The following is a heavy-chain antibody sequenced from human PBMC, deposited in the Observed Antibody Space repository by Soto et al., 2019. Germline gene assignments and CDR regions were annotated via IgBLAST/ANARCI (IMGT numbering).Heavy chain of an antibody. CDR3: ARFYDGMDV. CDR2: IYHSGRA. CDR1: GGSISSGDYY. Sequence: QVQLQESGPGLAKPSQTLSLTCTVSGGSISSGDYYWSWIRQPPGKGLEWIGYIYHSGRAYYNSSLQRRLTISIDTSKNQFSLKLSSVTAADTAVYYCARFYDGMDVWGQGTTVTVSS. V-gene: IGHV4-30-4*01. J-gene: IGHJ6*02.